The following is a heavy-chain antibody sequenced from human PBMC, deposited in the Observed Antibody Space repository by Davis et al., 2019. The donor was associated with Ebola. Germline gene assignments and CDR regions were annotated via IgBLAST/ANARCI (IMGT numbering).Heavy chain of an antibody. CDR1: GFTFDDYG. D-gene: IGHD4-23*01. V-gene: IGHV3-9*01. CDR2: IRWHGGGI. Sequence: PGGSLRLSCAASGFTFDDYGMHLXXXXXXXXXXXXAGIRWHGGGIVYADSVKGRFTISRDNAKNSLYLQMNSLRAEDTAFYYCAKAVASQGYFDSWGQGMLVTVSS. J-gene: IGHJ4*02. CDR3: AKAVASQGYFDS.